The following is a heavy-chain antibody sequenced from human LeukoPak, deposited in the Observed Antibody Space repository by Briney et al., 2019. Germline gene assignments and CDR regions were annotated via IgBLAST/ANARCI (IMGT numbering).Heavy chain of an antibody. CDR1: GCSISSYY. J-gene: IGHJ5*02. V-gene: IGHV4-59*01. D-gene: IGHD3-9*01. CDR2: IYYSGST. CDR3: ARSRVVRYFDP. Sequence: SETLSLTCTVSGCSISSYYWSWIRQPPGKGLEWIGYIYYSGSTNYNPSLKSRVTISVDTSKNQFSLKLSSVTAADTAVYYCARSRVVRYFDPWGQGTLVTVSS.